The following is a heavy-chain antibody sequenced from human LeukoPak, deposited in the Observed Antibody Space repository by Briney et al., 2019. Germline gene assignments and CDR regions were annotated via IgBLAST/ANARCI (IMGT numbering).Heavy chain of an antibody. CDR1: GYTFTGYY. V-gene: IGHV1-2*02. J-gene: IGHJ6*03. Sequence: GASVKVSCKASGYTFTGYYMHWVRQAPGQGLEWMGWINPNSGGTNYAQKFQGRVTMTRDTSISTAYMELSRLRSDDTAVYYCARVMRAVAVDYYYYMDVWGKGTTVTVSS. CDR2: INPNSGGT. CDR3: ARVMRAVAVDYYYYMDV. D-gene: IGHD6-19*01.